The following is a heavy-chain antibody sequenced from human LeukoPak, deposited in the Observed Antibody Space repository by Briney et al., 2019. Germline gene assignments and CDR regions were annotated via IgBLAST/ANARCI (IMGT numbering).Heavy chain of an antibody. CDR1: GDTFIPYT. D-gene: IGHD3-10*01. CDR3: ARDPAFTMVRGVINWYFDL. Sequence: SVKVSCKASGDTFIPYTFSWVRQAPGQGLEWIGRIIPSLVANYAQKFQGRVTLSVDRDTATTYMEVTSLRSEDTAIYYCARDPAFTMVRGVINWYFDLWGRGTLVTVSS. J-gene: IGHJ2*01. V-gene: IGHV1-69*04. CDR2: IIPSLVA.